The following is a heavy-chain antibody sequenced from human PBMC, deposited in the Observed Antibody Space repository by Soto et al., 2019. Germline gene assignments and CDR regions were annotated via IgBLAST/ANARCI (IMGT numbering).Heavy chain of an antibody. Sequence: ASVKVSCKASGGTFSSYAISWVRQAPGQGLEWMGGIIPIFGTANYAQKLQGRVTITADKSTSAAYMELSSLRSEDTAVYYCARGSDWNYPGFDYWGQGTLVTVSS. CDR2: IIPIFGTA. J-gene: IGHJ4*02. D-gene: IGHD1-7*01. V-gene: IGHV1-69*06. CDR3: ARGSDWNYPGFDY. CDR1: GGTFSSYA.